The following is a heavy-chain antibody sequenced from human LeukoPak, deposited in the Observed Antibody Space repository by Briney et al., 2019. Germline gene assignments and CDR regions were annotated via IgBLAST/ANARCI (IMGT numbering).Heavy chain of an antibody. CDR2: IDSDGSST. V-gene: IGHV3-74*01. J-gene: IGHJ4*02. D-gene: IGHD1/OR15-1a*01. CDR1: GFTFSSYW. CDR3: VRVSKATTDY. Sequence: GGSLRLSCAASGFTFSSYWMHWLRQAPGKGLVWVSRIDSDGSSTSYADSVKGRFTISRDNAKNMLYLQMNSLRAEHTAVYYCVRVSKATTDYWGQGTLVTVSS.